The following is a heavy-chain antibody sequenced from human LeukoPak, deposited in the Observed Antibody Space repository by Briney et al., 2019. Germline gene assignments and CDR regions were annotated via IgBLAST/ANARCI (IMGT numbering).Heavy chain of an antibody. CDR2: IYFSGST. Sequence: PSETLSLTCTVSGGSIRSHCWSWVRQPPGKGLEWIGYIYFSGSTNYNPSLKSRVTISMGTSENQFSLKLSSVTAADTAVYYCASGAAPHYSQYWGKGTLVTVSS. D-gene: IGHD6-6*01. CDR1: GGSIRSHC. CDR3: ASGAAPHYSQY. V-gene: IGHV4-59*11. J-gene: IGHJ1*01.